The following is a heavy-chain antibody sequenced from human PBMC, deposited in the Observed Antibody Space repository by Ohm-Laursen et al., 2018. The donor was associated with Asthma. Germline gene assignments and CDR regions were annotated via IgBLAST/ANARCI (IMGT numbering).Heavy chain of an antibody. Sequence: SSLRLSCTASGFTFSRYAMHWVRQAPGKGLEWVAVISYDGINKDYADSMKGRFTISRDNSKNTLYLEMNSLRVEDTAVYYCAKDPRLLEWSQGGFDYWGQGTLVTVSS. J-gene: IGHJ4*02. CDR1: GFTFSRYA. CDR3: AKDPRLLEWSQGGFDY. CDR2: ISYDGINK. V-gene: IGHV3-30*18. D-gene: IGHD3-3*01.